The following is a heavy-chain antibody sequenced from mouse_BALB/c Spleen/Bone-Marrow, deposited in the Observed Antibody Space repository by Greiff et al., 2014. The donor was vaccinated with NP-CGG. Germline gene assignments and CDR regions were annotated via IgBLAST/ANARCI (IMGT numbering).Heavy chain of an antibody. CDR1: GFTFSDYY. CDR3: VLRWFAY. J-gene: IGHJ3*01. D-gene: IGHD1-1*01. V-gene: IGHV5-4*02. Sequence: EVQLVESGGGLVKPGGSLKLSCAASGFTFSDYYMYWVRQTPEKRLEWVATISDGGSYTYYPDSVKGRFTISRDNAKNNLYLQVSSLKSEDTAMYYCVLRWFAYWGQGTLVTVSA. CDR2: ISDGGSYT.